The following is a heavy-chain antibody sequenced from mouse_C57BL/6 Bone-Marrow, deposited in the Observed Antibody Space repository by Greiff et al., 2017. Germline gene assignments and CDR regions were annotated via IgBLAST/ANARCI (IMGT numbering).Heavy chain of an antibody. J-gene: IGHJ4*01. CDR3: ARDRDYYGSSYVYAMDY. V-gene: IGHV5-4*01. CDR2: ISDGGSYT. CDR1: GFTFSSYA. D-gene: IGHD1-1*01. Sequence: EVKLMESGGGLVKPGGSLKLSCAASGFTFSSYAMSWVRQTPEKRLEWVATISDGGSYTYYPDNVKGRFTISRDNAKNTLYLQMSHLKSEDTAMYYCARDRDYYGSSYVYAMDYWGQGTSVTVSS.